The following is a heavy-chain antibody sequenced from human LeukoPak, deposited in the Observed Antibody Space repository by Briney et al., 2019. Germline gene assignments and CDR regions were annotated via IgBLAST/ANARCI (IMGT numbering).Heavy chain of an antibody. V-gene: IGHV5-51*01. CDR1: GYSFTTYW. Sequence: GESLKISCKGSGYSFTTYWIGWVRQMPGKGLEWMGMIYPGDSDTRYSPSFQGQVTISADKSISTAYLQWRSLQASDTAMYYCARTTSEDSSSWYLLDYWGQGTLVTVSS. D-gene: IGHD6-13*01. CDR2: IYPGDSDT. CDR3: ARTTSEDSSSWYLLDY. J-gene: IGHJ4*02.